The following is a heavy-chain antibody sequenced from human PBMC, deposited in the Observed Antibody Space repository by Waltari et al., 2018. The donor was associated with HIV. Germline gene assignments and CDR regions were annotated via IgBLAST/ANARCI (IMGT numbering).Heavy chain of an antibody. V-gene: IGHV1-3*01. CDR1: GYSFTIYA. J-gene: IGHJ4*02. CDR3: ARDLLDSGGR. CDR2: INAGNGNT. Sequence: QVLLVQSGAEVKKPGASVKVSCKASGYSFTIYAMHWGRQAPGQGIGWMGGINAGNGNTKYSQKFQGRVTITRDTAASTAYMELSSLRSEDTAVYYCARDLLDSGGRWGQGTLVTVSS. D-gene: IGHD3-10*01.